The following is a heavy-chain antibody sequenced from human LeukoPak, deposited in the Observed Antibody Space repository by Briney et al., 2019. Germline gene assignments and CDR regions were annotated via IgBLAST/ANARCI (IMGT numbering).Heavy chain of an antibody. Sequence: SETLSLTCTVSGGSISSSSYYWGWIRQPPGKGLEWIGSVYYSGSTYYNPSLKSRVTISVDTSKNQFSLKLSSVTAADTAVYYCARHRFTYYYDSSGYYPFDYWGQGTLVTVSS. CDR1: GGSISSSSYY. D-gene: IGHD3-22*01. J-gene: IGHJ4*02. CDR2: VYYSGST. CDR3: ARHRFTYYYDSSGYYPFDY. V-gene: IGHV4-39*01.